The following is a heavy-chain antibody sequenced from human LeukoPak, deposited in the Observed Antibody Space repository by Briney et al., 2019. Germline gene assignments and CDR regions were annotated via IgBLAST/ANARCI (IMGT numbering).Heavy chain of an antibody. V-gene: IGHV3-48*03. CDR1: GFTFSSYE. CDR2: ITSSGNTM. J-gene: IGHJ5*02. D-gene: IGHD4-11*01. CDR3: ARLRSKYWFDP. Sequence: PGGALRLSCAASGFTFSSYEMNWVRQAPGKGLEWVSFITSSGNTMYYAESVKGRFTISRDNAKNSLYLQMNSLRADDTAVYYCARLRSKYWFDPWGQGTLVTVSS.